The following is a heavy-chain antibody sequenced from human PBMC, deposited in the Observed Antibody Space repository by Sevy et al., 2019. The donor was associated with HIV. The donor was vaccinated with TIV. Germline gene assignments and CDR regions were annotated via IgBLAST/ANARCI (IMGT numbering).Heavy chain of an antibody. CDR1: GGTFSSYA. J-gene: IGHJ4*02. CDR2: IIPIFGTA. D-gene: IGHD5-18*01. Sequence: ASVKVSCKASGGTFSSYAISWVRQAPGQGLEWMGGIIPIFGTANYAQKFQGRVTITADESTSTANMELSSLRSEDTAVYYCARERLPGPYYFDYWGQGTLVTVSS. CDR3: ARERLPGPYYFDY. V-gene: IGHV1-69*13.